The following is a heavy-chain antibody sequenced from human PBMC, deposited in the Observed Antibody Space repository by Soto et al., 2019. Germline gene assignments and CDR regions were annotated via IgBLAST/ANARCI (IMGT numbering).Heavy chain of an antibody. Sequence: GGSLRLSCAASGFTVSTYHMSWVRQAPGKGLEWVSVIYSGGSTYYADSVKGRFTISRDNSKNTLYLQMNSLRAEDTAVYYCARDEYYYDSSGYYFDYWGQGTLVTVSS. V-gene: IGHV3-66*01. J-gene: IGHJ4*02. D-gene: IGHD3-22*01. CDR2: IYSGGST. CDR3: ARDEYYYDSSGYYFDY. CDR1: GFTVSTYH.